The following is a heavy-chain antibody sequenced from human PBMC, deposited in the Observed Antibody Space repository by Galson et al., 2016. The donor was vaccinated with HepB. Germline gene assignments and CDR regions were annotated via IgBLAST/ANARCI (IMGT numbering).Heavy chain of an antibody. CDR1: RFTFSNYG. J-gene: IGHJ4*02. V-gene: IGHV3-33*06. D-gene: IGHD3-10*01. Sequence: SLRLSCAASRFTFSNYGMHWVRQAPGTGLEWVAVIWYDGSQQYSADSVKGRFTISRDTSKNTLSLQMNSLRAEDTAVYYCAKMGERDIWFGDLYAHFDYWGQGTLVTVSS. CDR3: AKMGERDIWFGDLYAHFDY. CDR2: IWYDGSQQ.